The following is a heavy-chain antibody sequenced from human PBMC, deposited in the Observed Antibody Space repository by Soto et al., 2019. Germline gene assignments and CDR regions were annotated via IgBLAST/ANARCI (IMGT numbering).Heavy chain of an antibody. CDR3: ASDYGEIDAFDI. Sequence: QVQLVQSGAEVKKPGSSVKVSCKTSGGPFNNHAINWVRQAPGQGLEWVGLVIPTLATADYAQKFQGRVTMTADEVTNTAYMELSSLRSDDTGVYYCASDYGEIDAFDIWGQGTLVTVSS. J-gene: IGHJ3*02. V-gene: IGHV1-69*01. CDR2: VIPTLATA. CDR1: GGPFNNHA. D-gene: IGHD4-17*01.